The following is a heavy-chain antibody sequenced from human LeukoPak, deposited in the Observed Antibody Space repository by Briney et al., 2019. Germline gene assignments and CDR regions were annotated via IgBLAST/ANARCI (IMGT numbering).Heavy chain of an antibody. Sequence: TSETLSLTCAVYGGSFSGYYWSWIRQSPGKGLEWIGEINHSGSTNYNPSLKSRVTISVDTSKNQFSLKLSSVTAADTAVYYCARGLTYTEYYFDYWGQGTLVTVSS. CDR2: INHSGST. CDR1: GGSFSGYY. D-gene: IGHD2-2*02. V-gene: IGHV4-34*01. CDR3: ARGLTYTEYYFDY. J-gene: IGHJ4*02.